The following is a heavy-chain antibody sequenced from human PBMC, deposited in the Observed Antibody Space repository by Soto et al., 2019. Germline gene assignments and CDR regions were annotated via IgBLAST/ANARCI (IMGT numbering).Heavy chain of an antibody. CDR2: ISAYNGNT. CDR3: AREGGSGGSCYGCYDY. Sequence: ASVKVSCKASGYTFTSYGISWVRQAPGQGLEWMGWISAYNGNTNYAQKLQGRVTMTTDTSTSTAYMELRSLRSDDTAVYYCAREGGSGGSCYGCYDYWGQGTLVTVSS. J-gene: IGHJ4*02. D-gene: IGHD2-15*01. V-gene: IGHV1-18*01. CDR1: GYTFTSYG.